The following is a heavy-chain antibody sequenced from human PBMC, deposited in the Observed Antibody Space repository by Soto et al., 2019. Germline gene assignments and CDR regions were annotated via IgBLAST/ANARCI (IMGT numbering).Heavy chain of an antibody. J-gene: IGHJ4*02. CDR1: RLTFSDYY. CDR2: ISGSGGTT. V-gene: IGHV3-11*01. CDR3: ARDPEPQYYFDS. Sequence: PGGSLRLSCAASRLTFSDYYMGRIRQAPGKGLEWISYISGSGGTTYYADSVKGRFTISRDNAKNSLYLHMNSLRVEDTAIYYCARDPEPQYYFDSWGQGTLVTVSS.